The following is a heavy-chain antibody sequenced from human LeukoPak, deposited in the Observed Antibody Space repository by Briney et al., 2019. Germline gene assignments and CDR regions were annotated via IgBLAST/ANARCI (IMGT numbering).Heavy chain of an antibody. CDR1: GFTFNNYW. Sequence: GGSLRLSCAASGFTFNNYWMNWVRQAPGRVLEWVANIKEDGTKKNYVDSVKGRFTISRDDAENSLYLQMNSLRVEDTAVYYCARGGYSHGTNWFDPWGQGTLVTVSS. V-gene: IGHV3-7*01. CDR3: ARGGYSHGTNWFDP. CDR2: IKEDGTKK. J-gene: IGHJ5*02. D-gene: IGHD5-18*01.